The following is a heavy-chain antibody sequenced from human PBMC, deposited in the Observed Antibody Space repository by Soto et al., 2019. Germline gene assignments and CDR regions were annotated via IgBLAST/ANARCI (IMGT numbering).Heavy chain of an antibody. CDR1: GYTFKNYG. J-gene: IGHJ4*02. D-gene: IGHD3-9*01. CDR3: VLGGLETGYYRDMDY. Sequence: QDHLVQSGGEVKKPGASAKVSCKASGYTFKNYGINWVRQAPGRGLEWVAWISAYNGDTSYAQHLKGRVTVTTETLTNSAYVELRSLRPDDTAVYFCVLGGLETGYYRDMDYWGQGTLVSVSS. CDR2: ISAYNGDT. V-gene: IGHV1-18*04.